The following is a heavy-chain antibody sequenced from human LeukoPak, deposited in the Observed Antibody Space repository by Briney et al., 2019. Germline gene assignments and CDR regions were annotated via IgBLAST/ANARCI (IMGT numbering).Heavy chain of an antibody. D-gene: IGHD3-3*01. CDR3: ASGVYDFWSGYHWD. CDR2: IYYSGST. Sequence: SETLSLTCTVSGGSISSSSYYWGWIRQPPGKGLEWIGSIYYSGSTYYNPSLKSRVTLSVDTSKNQFSLKLSSVTAADTAVYYCASGVYDFWSGYHWDWGQGTLVTVSS. V-gene: IGHV4-39*01. J-gene: IGHJ4*02. CDR1: GGSISSSSYY.